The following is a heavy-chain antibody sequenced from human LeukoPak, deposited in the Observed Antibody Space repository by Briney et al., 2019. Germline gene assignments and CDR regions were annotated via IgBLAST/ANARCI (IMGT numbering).Heavy chain of an antibody. D-gene: IGHD1-1*01. V-gene: IGHV3-30*03. CDR1: GFTFSSYG. Sequence: GRSLRLSCAASGFTFSSYGMHWVRQAPGKGLEWVAVISYDGSNKYYADSVKGRFTISRDNSKNTLYLQMNSLRAENTAVYYCATSGIMWYNWNDNPFDHWGQGTLVTVSS. J-gene: IGHJ4*02. CDR2: ISYDGSNK. CDR3: ATSGIMWYNWNDNPFDH.